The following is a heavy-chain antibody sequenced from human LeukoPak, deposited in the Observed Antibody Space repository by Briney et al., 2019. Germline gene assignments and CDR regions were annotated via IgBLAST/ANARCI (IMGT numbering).Heavy chain of an antibody. D-gene: IGHD3-16*01. CDR2: SNTGSSYI. V-gene: IGHV3-21*01. CDR3: ATDSRAVGHAFDI. J-gene: IGHJ3*02. CDR1: GFTFSSYS. Sequence: GGSLRLSCAASGFTFSSYSIHWVRQAPGKGLEWVSSSNTGSSYIYDADSVKGRFTISRDNAKNSLHLQMHSLRVADTAVYYCATDSRAVGHAFDIWGQGTMVTVSS.